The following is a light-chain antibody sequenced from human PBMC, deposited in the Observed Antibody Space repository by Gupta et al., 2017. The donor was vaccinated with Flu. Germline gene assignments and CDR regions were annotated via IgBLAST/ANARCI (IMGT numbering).Light chain of an antibody. CDR3: QQSYSTPQA. CDR2: AAS. CDR1: QSISSY. Sequence: DIQMTQSPSSLSASVGDRVTITCRASQSISSYLNWYQQKPGKAPKLLIYAASSLQSGVPSRFSGSGSVTDFTLTISSLLPEDFATYYCQQSYSTPQAFGPGTRLEIK. J-gene: IGKJ5*01. V-gene: IGKV1-39*01.